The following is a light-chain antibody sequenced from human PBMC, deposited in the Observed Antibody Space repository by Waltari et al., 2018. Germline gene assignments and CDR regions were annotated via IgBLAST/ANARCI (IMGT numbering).Light chain of an antibody. CDR2: GSS. CDR1: QSVSAY. Sequence: EVVLTQSPATLSLSPGEGATLSCRASQSVSAYLAWYQQKTGQAPRLLIYGSSTRATRVPDRFSGRGSGTDFSLTISSVAPEDFAVYYCQHTTDWPPAFTFGPGTRVDLK. CDR3: QHTTDWPPAFT. V-gene: IGKV3-11*01. J-gene: IGKJ3*01.